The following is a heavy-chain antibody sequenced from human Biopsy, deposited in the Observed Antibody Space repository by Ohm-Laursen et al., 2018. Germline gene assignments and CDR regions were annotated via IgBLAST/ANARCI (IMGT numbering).Heavy chain of an antibody. V-gene: IGHV3-7*01. D-gene: IGHD5-24*01. CDR3: ARDER. CDR1: GFMFSASW. J-gene: IGHJ4*02. Sequence: SLRLSCAAFGFMFSASWMSWVRQAPGKGLEWVANINPDGRVKYFAVSVKGRFTISRDNAENSMYLQMSSLAVDDTAVYYCARDERWGQGTLVTVSS. CDR2: INPDGRVK.